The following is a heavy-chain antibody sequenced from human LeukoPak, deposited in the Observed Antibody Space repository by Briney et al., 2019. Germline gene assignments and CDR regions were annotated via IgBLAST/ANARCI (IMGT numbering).Heavy chain of an antibody. CDR2: IKSKTDGGTT. V-gene: IGHV3-15*01. CDR3: TTQGYYDILTQSDY. CDR1: GLTFSNVW. D-gene: IGHD3-9*01. Sequence: GGSLRLSCAAWGLTFSNVWMSWLRQAPGKGLEWVGRIKSKTDGGTTDYAAPVKGRFTISRDDSKNTLYLQMNSLKTEDTAVYYCTTQGYYDILTQSDYWGQGTLVTVSS. J-gene: IGHJ4*02.